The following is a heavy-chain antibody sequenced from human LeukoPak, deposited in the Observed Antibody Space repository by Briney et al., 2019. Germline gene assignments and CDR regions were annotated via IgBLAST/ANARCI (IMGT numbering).Heavy chain of an antibody. D-gene: IGHD3-22*01. J-gene: IGHJ3*02. CDR3: AKGGVPWDYDTSLDAFDI. Sequence: GGSLRLSCAASGFTFSSYAMSWVRQAPGKGLEWVSAISGSGGSTYYADSVKGRFTISRVNSKNTLFLQVNSLRVEDTAVYYCAKGGVPWDYDTSLDAFDIWGQGTLVTVSS. V-gene: IGHV3-23*01. CDR2: ISGSGGST. CDR1: GFTFSSYA.